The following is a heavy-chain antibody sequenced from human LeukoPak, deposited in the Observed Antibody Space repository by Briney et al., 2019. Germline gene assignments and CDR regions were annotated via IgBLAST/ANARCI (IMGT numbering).Heavy chain of an antibody. CDR1: GGSISSDY. CDR2: IYYSGST. Sequence: KPSETLSLTCTVSGGSISSDYWSWIRQPPGKRLEWIGYIYYSGSTNYNPSLKSRVTISVDTSKNQFSLKLSSVTAADTAVYYCARGRSYYYYYYYMDVWGKGTTVTVSS. D-gene: IGHD1-26*01. J-gene: IGHJ6*03. CDR3: ARGRSYYYYYYYMDV. V-gene: IGHV4-59*12.